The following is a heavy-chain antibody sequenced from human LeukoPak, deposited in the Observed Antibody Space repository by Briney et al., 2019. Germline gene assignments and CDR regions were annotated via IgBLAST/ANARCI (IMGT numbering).Heavy chain of an antibody. J-gene: IGHJ3*02. CDR3: AKDGYSSGWYLDAFDI. D-gene: IGHD6-19*01. Sequence: GGSLRLSCAASGFSFNTYAMHWVRQAPGKGLEWVAVISYDGSNKYYADSVKGRFTISRDNSKNTLYLQMNSLRAEDTAVYYCAKDGYSSGWYLDAFDIWGQGTMVTVSS. CDR1: GFSFNTYA. CDR2: ISYDGSNK. V-gene: IGHV3-30*18.